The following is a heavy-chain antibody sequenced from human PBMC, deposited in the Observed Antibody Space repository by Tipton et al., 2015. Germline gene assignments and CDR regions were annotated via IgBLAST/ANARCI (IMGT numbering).Heavy chain of an antibody. D-gene: IGHD3-10*01. CDR2: IDYSGTK. V-gene: IGHV4-61*01. J-gene: IGHJ4*02. CDR1: GGSVSSGSAYH. CDR3: ARHKDSGTYPMDC. Sequence: GLVKPSETLSLTCTVSGGSVSSGSAYHWSWIRQPPGKGLEWIGNIDYSGTKNYNPSLKSRVTISLDTSKNQFSLKLTSVTAADTAFYYCARHKDSGTYPMDCWGQGTLVTVSS.